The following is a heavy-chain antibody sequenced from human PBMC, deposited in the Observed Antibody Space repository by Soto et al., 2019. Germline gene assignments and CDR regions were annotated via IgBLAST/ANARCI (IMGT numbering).Heavy chain of an antibody. CDR1: GYTFTSYD. D-gene: IGHD3-10*01. J-gene: IGHJ6*03. CDR3: ARRSMVRGVIGQHPVYYYYYYYMDV. V-gene: IGHV1-8*01. Sequence: ASVKVSCKASGYTFTSYDINWVRQATGQGLEWMGWMNPNSGNTGYAQKFQGRVTMTRNTSISTAYMELSSLRSEDTAVYYCARRSMVRGVIGQHPVYYYYYYYMDVWGKGTTVTVSS. CDR2: MNPNSGNT.